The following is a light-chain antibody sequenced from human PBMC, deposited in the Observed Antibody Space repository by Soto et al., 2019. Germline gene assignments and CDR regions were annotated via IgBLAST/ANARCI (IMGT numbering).Light chain of an antibody. CDR2: MAS. CDR1: QTIDSW. CDR3: QHYNSVSRT. Sequence: DIQMTQSPSTLSASVGDRVTITSRASQTIDSWLAWYQQKPGKAPKLLIYMASTLHSGAPSRFSGSGSGTEFTLTISSLQPDDFATYYCQHYNSVSRTFGQGTKVEIK. V-gene: IGKV1-5*03. J-gene: IGKJ1*01.